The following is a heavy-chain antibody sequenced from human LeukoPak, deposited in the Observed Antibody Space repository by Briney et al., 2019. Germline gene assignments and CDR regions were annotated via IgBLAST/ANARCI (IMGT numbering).Heavy chain of an antibody. V-gene: IGHV1-3*01. CDR1: GYTFTSYA. Sequence: ASVKVSCKASGYTFTSYAMHWVRQAPGQRLEWMGCINAGNGNTKYSQKFKGRVTITRDTSASTAYMELSSLRSEDTAVYYCARGTYYYGMDVWGKGTTVTVSS. CDR2: INAGNGNT. J-gene: IGHJ6*04. CDR3: ARGTYYYGMDV.